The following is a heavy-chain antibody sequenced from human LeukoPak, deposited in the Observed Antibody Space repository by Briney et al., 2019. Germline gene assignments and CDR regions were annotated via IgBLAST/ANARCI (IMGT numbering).Heavy chain of an antibody. CDR3: AGKAFGGYYFVY. Sequence: GGSLRLSCAVSGFTFSSYTLNWVRQAPGKGLEWVSSISSSTLYIYYADSVKGRFTISRDNAKNSLYLQMNSLRAEDTAVYYCAGKAFGGYYFVYWGQGTLVTVSS. CDR1: GFTFSSYT. V-gene: IGHV3-21*01. CDR2: ISSSTLYI. J-gene: IGHJ4*02. D-gene: IGHD3-10*01.